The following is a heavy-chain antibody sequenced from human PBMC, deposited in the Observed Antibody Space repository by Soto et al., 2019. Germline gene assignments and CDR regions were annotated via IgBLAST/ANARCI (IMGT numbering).Heavy chain of an antibody. CDR2: FYHGGST. J-gene: IGHJ4*02. CDR3: ARGEYYGSGNYFDY. V-gene: IGHV4-38-2*01. D-gene: IGHD3-10*01. CDR1: GHSIGSGYY. Sequence: SETLSLTCAVSGHSIGSGYYWGWIRQPPGKGLEWIGSFYHGGSTYYNPSLKSRVTISVDTSKNQFSLKLSSVTAADTAVYYCARGEYYGSGNYFDYWGQGTLVTVSS.